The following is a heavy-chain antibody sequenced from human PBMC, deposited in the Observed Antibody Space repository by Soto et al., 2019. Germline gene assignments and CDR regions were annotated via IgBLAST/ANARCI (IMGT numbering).Heavy chain of an antibody. Sequence: EMQLVESGGGLGQPGGSLRLSCAASGFTFSRYWMHWVRQAPGKGLVWVSRLNTDGKDTRYADSVKGRFTISRDNAKNTLYLQMNSLRAEDTAVYYCARHLGLTGDAFDFWGQGTMVTVSS. V-gene: IGHV3-74*01. CDR2: LNTDGKDT. J-gene: IGHJ3*01. CDR3: ARHLGLTGDAFDF. D-gene: IGHD6-19*01. CDR1: GFTFSRYW.